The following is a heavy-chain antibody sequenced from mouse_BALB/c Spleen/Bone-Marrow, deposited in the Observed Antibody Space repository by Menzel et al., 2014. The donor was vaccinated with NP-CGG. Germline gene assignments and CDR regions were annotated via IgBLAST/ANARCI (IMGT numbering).Heavy chain of an antibody. CDR1: GYTFSSYW. CDR2: ILPGSGST. V-gene: IGHV1-9*01. J-gene: IGHJ1*01. CDR3: AREDGLWYFDV. Sequence: QVQLQQSGAELMKPGASVKISCKATGYTFSSYWIEWVKQRPGHGLEWIGEILPGSGSTNYNEKFKGKATFTGDTSSNTAYMQLSSLTSEDSAVYYCAREDGLWYFDVWGAGTTVTVSS. D-gene: IGHD1-1*01.